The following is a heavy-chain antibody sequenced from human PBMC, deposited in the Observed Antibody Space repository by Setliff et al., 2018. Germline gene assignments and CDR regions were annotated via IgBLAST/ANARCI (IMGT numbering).Heavy chain of an antibody. Sequence: PGGSLRLSCGASGFIFSNFGMHWVRQAPGKGLEWVAAVSFDGRNKYYEDSVKGRFTISRDDSKNTLYLQMNSLRPEDTAVYYCAKDSLSGRSAVDYWGQGTLVTVSS. V-gene: IGHV3-30*18. CDR2: VSFDGRNK. CDR3: AKDSLSGRSAVDY. J-gene: IGHJ4*02. D-gene: IGHD6-19*01. CDR1: GFIFSNFG.